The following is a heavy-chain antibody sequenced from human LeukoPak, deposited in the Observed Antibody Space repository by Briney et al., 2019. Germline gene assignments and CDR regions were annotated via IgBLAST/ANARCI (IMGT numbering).Heavy chain of an antibody. V-gene: IGHV3-33*01. CDR1: GFTFSSNG. Sequence: GGSLRLSCVASGFTFSSNGMHWVRQAPGKGLEWVAVIWYDGSNKYYADSVKGRFTISRDNSKNTLYLQMNSLRAEDTAVYYCARAEKIAVAGMGYYFDYWGQGTLVTVSS. D-gene: IGHD6-19*01. CDR3: ARAEKIAVAGMGYYFDY. J-gene: IGHJ4*02. CDR2: IWYDGSNK.